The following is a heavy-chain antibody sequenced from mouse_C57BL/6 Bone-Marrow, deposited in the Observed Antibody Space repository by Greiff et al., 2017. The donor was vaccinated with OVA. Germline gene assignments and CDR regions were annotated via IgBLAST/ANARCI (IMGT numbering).Heavy chain of an antibody. D-gene: IGHD2-10*02. J-gene: IGHJ3*01. V-gene: IGHV1-55*01. CDR3: ARYGYGLPDAY. CDR2: IYPGSGST. CDR1: GYTFTSYW. Sequence: QVQLQQPGAELVKPGASVKLSCKASGYTFTSYWITWVKQRPGQGLEWIGDIYPGSGSTNYNEKFKSKATLTVDTSSSTAYMQLSSLTSEDSAVYYCARYGYGLPDAYWGQGTLVTVSA.